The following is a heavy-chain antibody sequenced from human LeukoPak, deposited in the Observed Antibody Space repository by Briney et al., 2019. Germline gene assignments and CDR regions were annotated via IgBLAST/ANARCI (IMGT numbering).Heavy chain of an antibody. Sequence: SQTLSLTCTVSGCTISSGGNYWSWNRQHPGMGLEWIGYIYYSGSTYYNPSPNSRVTISEDTSKNQFSLKLSSVTAADTAVYYCARSLAGGMDVWGQGTTVTVSS. J-gene: IGHJ6*02. V-gene: IGHV4-31*03. CDR3: ARSLAGGMDV. CDR2: IYYSGST. CDR1: GCTISSGGNY.